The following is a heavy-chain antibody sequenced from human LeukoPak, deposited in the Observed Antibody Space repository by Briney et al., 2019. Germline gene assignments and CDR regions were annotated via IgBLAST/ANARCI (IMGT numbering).Heavy chain of an antibody. V-gene: IGHV3-23*01. CDR1: GFTFSSYA. CDR3: AKDQRYSYYIDY. Sequence: GGSLRLSCAASGFTFSSYAMSWVRQAPGKGLEWVSAISGSGGSTYYADSVKGRFTISRDNSKNTLYLQMDSLRAEDTAVYYCAKDQRYSYYIDYWGQGTLVTVSS. CDR2: ISGSGGST. J-gene: IGHJ4*02. D-gene: IGHD5-18*01.